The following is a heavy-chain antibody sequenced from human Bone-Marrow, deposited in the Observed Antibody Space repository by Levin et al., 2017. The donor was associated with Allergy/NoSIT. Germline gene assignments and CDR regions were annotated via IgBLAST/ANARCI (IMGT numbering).Heavy chain of an antibody. J-gene: IGHJ6*02. V-gene: IGHV4-59*01. CDR1: GGSIRSYH. D-gene: IGHD2-15*01. CDR2: IYYSGST. Sequence: SQTLSLTCIVSGGSIRSYHWSWIRQPPGKGLEWIGYIYYSGSTDYNPSLKSRVTISIDTSKSQFSLTLNSVTAADTAMYYCARDRVVASSGTYYYYGMAVWGQGTTVTVSS. CDR3: ARDRVVASSGTYYYYGMAV.